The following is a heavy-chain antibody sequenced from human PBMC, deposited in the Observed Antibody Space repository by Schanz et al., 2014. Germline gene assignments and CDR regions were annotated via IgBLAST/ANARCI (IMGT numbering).Heavy chain of an antibody. CDR2: IRFDGSDK. V-gene: IGHV3-30*02. CDR1: GFTFSSYG. Sequence: QVQLVESGGGVVQPGGSLRLSCAASGFTFSSYGMHWVRQAPGKGLEWVTFIRFDGSDKYYADSVKSRFTISRDNSKNTVFLQMSSLRADDTALYYCAKDIGGAVAAPVYDSWGQGTLVTVSS. CDR3: AKDIGGAVAAPVYDS. J-gene: IGHJ4*02. D-gene: IGHD2-15*01.